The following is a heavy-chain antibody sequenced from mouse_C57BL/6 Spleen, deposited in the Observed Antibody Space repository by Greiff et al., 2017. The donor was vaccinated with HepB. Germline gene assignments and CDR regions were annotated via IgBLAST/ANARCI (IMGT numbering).Heavy chain of an antibody. CDR2: ISSGGSYT. D-gene: IGHD2-5*01. J-gene: IGHJ1*03. V-gene: IGHV5-6*01. CDR3: ARIGGYSNSLCFDV. Sequence: EVRLVESGGDLVKPGGSLKLSCAASGFTFSSYGMSWVRQTPDKRLEWVATISSGGSYTYYPDSVKGRFTISRDNAKNTLYLQMSSLKSEDKAMYYCARIGGYSNSLCFDVWGTGTTVTVSS. CDR1: GFTFSSYG.